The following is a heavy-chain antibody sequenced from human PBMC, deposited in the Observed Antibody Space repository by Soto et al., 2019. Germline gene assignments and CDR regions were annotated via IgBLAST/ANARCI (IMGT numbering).Heavy chain of an antibody. V-gene: IGHV1-18*01. CDR2: ISAYNGNT. CDR3: ARDHSSEPSFDY. CDR1: GYTFTSYG. J-gene: IGHJ4*02. Sequence: ASVKVSCTASGYTFTSYGISWVRQAPGQGLEWMGWISAYNGNTNYAQKLQGRVTMTTDTSTSTAYMELRSLRSDDTAVYYCARDHSSEPSFDYWGQGTLVTVSS.